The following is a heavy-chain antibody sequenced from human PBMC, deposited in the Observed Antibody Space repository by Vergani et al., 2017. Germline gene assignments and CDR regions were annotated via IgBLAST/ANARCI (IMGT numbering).Heavy chain of an antibody. CDR2: INAGNGNT. J-gene: IGHJ3*02. Sequence: QVQLVQSGAEVKKPGASVKVSCKASGYTFTSYAMHWVRQAPGQRLEWMGWINAGNGNTKYSQKFQGRVTITRDTSASTAYMELSSLRSEDTAVYYCARVLHPPNYYYDSSGPLGAAFDIWGQGTMVTVSS. CDR1: GYTFTSYA. D-gene: IGHD3-22*01. CDR3: ARVLHPPNYYYDSSGPLGAAFDI. V-gene: IGHV1-3*01.